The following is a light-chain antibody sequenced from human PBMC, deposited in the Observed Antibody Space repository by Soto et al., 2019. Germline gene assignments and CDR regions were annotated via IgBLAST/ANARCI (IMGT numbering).Light chain of an antibody. V-gene: IGKV1-5*01. J-gene: IGKJ1*01. CDR1: QSIRSW. CDR2: DAS. Sequence: DIQMTQSPSTLSASVGYRVTITCRASQSIRSWLAWYQQKPGKAPKLLIYDASSLESGVPSRFSGSGSGTEFTLTISSLQPDDVATYYCQQYNSYSWTFGQGTKVEIK. CDR3: QQYNSYSWT.